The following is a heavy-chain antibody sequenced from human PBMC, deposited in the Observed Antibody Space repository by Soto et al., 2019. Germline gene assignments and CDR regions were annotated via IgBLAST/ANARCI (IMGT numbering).Heavy chain of an antibody. CDR3: AREGIAAAGSDA. V-gene: IGHV3-21*01. D-gene: IGHD6-13*01. J-gene: IGHJ5*02. CDR1: GFTFSSYS. CDR2: ISSSSSYI. Sequence: EVQLVESGGGLVKPGGSLRLSCAASGFTFSSYSMNWVRQAPGKGLEWVSSISSSSSYIYYADSVKGLFPSSRDNAKNALSLQMNSLRGEDRAVYYCAREGIAAAGSDAWGQGPLVTVSS.